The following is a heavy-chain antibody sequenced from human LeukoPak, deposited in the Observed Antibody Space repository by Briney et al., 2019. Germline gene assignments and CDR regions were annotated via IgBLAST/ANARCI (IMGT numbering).Heavy chain of an antibody. V-gene: IGHV4-39*07. D-gene: IGHD6-13*01. CDR1: GGSIISGGSY. CDR2: VYYSGIT. CDR3: ARVEGGDEEQQLVSFRHYFDY. J-gene: IGHJ4*02. Sequence: PSETLSLTCTLSGGSIISGGSYWGWIRQSPGKGLEWIGSVYYSGITYYNPSLKSRVTISVDTSKNQFSLKLSSVTAADTAVYYCARVEGGDEEQQLVSFRHYFDYWGQGTLVTVSS.